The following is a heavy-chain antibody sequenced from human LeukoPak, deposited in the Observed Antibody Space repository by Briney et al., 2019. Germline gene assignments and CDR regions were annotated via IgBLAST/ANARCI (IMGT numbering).Heavy chain of an antibody. Sequence: GGSLRLSCVASGFTFSNYWMTWVRQAPGKGLEGVAKIKQDGSEKIYVDSVKGRFTISRDNAKSSLYLQMNGLRAEDAAVYYCLRGSSYVWSNYVFDWWGRGTLVVVSS. CDR3: LRGSSYVWSNYVFDW. D-gene: IGHD3-16*01. V-gene: IGHV3-7*01. J-gene: IGHJ4*02. CDR1: GFTFSNYW. CDR2: IKQDGSEK.